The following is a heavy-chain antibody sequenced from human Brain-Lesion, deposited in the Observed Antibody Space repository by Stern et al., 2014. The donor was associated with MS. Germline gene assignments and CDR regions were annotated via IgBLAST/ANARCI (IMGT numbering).Heavy chain of an antibody. Sequence: VQLVESGAEVQKPGASVKVSCKASGYTFTDYFMHWVRQAPGQGLEWLGWTNPYSGDTKYAQKFQGWVTMTRDTSISTAYMELSSLRSDDTAVYYCARVPGGVFGGMDVWGQGTTVT. D-gene: IGHD4-23*01. CDR1: GYTFTDYF. V-gene: IGHV1-2*04. CDR3: ARVPGGVFGGMDV. J-gene: IGHJ6*02. CDR2: TNPYSGDT.